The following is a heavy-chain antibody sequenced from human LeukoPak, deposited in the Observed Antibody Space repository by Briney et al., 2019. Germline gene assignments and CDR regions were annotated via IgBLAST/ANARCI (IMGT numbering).Heavy chain of an antibody. CDR2: TYYRFKWYD. V-gene: IGHV6-1*01. J-gene: IGHJ5*01. Sequence: KPSQTLSLTCAISGDSVSSKNGAWNWIRQSPSRGLEWLGRTYYRFKWYDEYADSVKGRVTISPDTSKNQFSLHVYSVTPEDTAVYYCARDLGTSGWYTFDFWGQGTLVTVSS. D-gene: IGHD6-19*01. CDR3: ARDLGTSGWYTFDF. CDR1: GDSVSSKNGA.